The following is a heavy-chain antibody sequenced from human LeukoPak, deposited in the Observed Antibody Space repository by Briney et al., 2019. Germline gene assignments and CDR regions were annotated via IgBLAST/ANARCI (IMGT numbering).Heavy chain of an antibody. Sequence: KPSETLSLTCTVSGGSISSYYWNWIRHPPGRGLDWIGYIYYSGSTNYNPSLKSRVTISVDTSKNQFSLKLSSVTAADTAVYYCARGESSGSNWFDPWAREPWSLSPQ. D-gene: IGHD3-22*01. V-gene: IGHV4-59*01. CDR2: IYYSGST. CDR3: ARGESSGSNWFDP. J-gene: IGHJ5*02. CDR1: GGSISSYY.